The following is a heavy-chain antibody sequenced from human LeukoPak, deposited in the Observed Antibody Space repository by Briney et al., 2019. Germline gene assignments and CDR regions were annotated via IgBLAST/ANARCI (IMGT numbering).Heavy chain of an antibody. V-gene: IGHV4-34*01. CDR3: AARYCSSTTCLFDY. CDR2: INHSGST. J-gene: IGHJ4*02. CDR1: GGSFSGYY. D-gene: IGHD2-2*01. Sequence: PSETLSLTCAVYGGSFSGYYWSWIRQPPGKGLEWIGEINHSGSTNYNPSLKSRVTISVDTSKNQFSLKLSSVTAADTAVYYCAARYCSSTTCLFDYWGQGTLVSVSS.